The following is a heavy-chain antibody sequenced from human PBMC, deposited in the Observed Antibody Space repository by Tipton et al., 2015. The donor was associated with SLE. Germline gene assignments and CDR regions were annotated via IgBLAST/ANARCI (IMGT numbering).Heavy chain of an antibody. J-gene: IGHJ2*01. CDR3: ARDPGIAAAEGWYFDL. D-gene: IGHD6-13*01. V-gene: IGHV4-39*07. CDR1: GFTFSSYS. CDR2: IYYSGST. Sequence: LRLSCAASGFTFSSYSMNWVRQPPGKGLEWIGSIYYSGSTYYNPSLKSRVTISVDTSKNQFSLKLSSVTAADTAVYYCARDPGIAAAEGWYFDLWGRGTLVTVSS.